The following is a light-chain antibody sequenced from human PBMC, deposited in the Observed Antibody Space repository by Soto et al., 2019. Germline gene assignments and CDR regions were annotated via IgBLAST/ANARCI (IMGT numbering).Light chain of an antibody. V-gene: IGKV1-5*03. Sequence: DIQMTQSPSTLSASVGDRVTSACRASQSISSWLAWYQQKPGKAPKLLIYKASSLESGVPSRFSGSGSGTEFTLTISSLQPDDFATYYCQQYNSYSPTFGQGTKVDNK. J-gene: IGKJ1*01. CDR2: KAS. CDR1: QSISSW. CDR3: QQYNSYSPT.